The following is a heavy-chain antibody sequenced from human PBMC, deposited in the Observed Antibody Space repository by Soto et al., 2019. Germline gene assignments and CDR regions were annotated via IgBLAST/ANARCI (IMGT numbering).Heavy chain of an antibody. CDR1: GYSFTSYW. CDR2: IDPSDSYT. Sequence: GESLKISCKGSGYSFTSYWLSWVRQMPGKGLEWMGRIDPSDSYTNYSPSFQGHVTISADKSISTAYLQWSSLKASDTAMYYCASSLRSYYYYGMDVWDQGTTVTV. D-gene: IGHD3-16*01. CDR3: ASSLRSYYYYGMDV. V-gene: IGHV5-10-1*01. J-gene: IGHJ6*02.